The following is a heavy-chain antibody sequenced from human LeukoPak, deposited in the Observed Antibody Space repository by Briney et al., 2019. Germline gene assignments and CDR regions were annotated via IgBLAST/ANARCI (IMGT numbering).Heavy chain of an antibody. CDR1: GFTFNNYA. J-gene: IGHJ4*02. D-gene: IGHD3-9*01. CDR3: AKWGDYDVLTGYYVSDY. V-gene: IGHV3-23*01. CDR2: ITGGGSGI. Sequence: GASLRLSCAASGFTFNNYAMSWVCQAPGKGLEWVSAITGGGSGIYYADSMKSRFTISRDSSKNTLYLQINSLRAEDTAVYYCAKWGDYDVLTGYYVSDYWGQGTLVTVSS.